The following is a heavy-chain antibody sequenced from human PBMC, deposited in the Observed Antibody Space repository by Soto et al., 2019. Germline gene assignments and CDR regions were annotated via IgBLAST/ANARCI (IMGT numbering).Heavy chain of an antibody. D-gene: IGHD6-6*01. CDR2: IIPIFGTA. CDR3: ARGKVESIAARQSFDY. J-gene: IGHJ4*02. Sequence: QVQLVQSGAEVKKPGSSVKVSCKASGGTFSSYAISWVRQAPGQGLEWMGGIIPIFGTANYAQKFQGRVTITADKSTSTAYMELSSLRSEDTAVYYCARGKVESIAARQSFDYWGQGPLVTVSS. CDR1: GGTFSSYA. V-gene: IGHV1-69*06.